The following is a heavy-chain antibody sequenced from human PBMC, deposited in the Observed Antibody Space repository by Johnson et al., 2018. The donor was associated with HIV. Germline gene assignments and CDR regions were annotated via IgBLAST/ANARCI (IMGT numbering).Heavy chain of an antibody. J-gene: IGHJ3*02. V-gene: IGHV3-30*04. CDR3: ARVRGGRENAFDI. Sequence: VQLVESGGGVVQPGGSLRLSCAASGFTFSSYVMHWVRQAPGKGLEWVAVISYDGSNKYYADSVKGRFTISRDNSKNTLSLQMNSPRVEDTALYYCARVRGGRENAFDIWGQGTMVTVSS. CDR2: ISYDGSNK. CDR1: GFTFSSYV. D-gene: IGHD1-26*01.